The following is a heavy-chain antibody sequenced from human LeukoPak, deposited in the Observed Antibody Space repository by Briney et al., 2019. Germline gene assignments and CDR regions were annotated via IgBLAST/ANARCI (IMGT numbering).Heavy chain of an antibody. V-gene: IGHV1-69*01. CDR1: GGTLSSYA. CDR2: IILIFGTA. J-gene: IGHJ4*02. CDR3: ARASGSGSYYVSFDY. D-gene: IGHD3-10*01. Sequence: GASVKVSCKASGGTLSSYAISWVRQAPGQGLEWMGGIILIFGTANYAQKFQGRVTITADESTSTAYMELSSLRSEDTAVYYCARASGSGSYYVSFDYWGQGTLVTVSS.